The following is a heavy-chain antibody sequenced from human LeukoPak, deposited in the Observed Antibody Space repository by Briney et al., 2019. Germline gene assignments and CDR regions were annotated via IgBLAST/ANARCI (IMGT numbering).Heavy chain of an antibody. CDR2: IHPSGRL. D-gene: IGHD3-22*01. CDR1: GASFSSGDQC. J-gene: IGHJ4*02. V-gene: IGHV4-31*03. CDR3: SRGLDSRKLGY. Sequence: SETLSLTCTVSGASFSSGDQCWTWIRQSPGKGLEWIGSIHPSGRLYNNPSLESRVTISIGTSKDQFSLNLNSVTAADTAVYFCSRGLDSRKLGYWGQGTLVTVSS.